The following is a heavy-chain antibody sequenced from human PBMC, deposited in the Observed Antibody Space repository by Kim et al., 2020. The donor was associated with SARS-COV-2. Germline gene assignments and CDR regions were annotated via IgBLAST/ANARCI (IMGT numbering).Heavy chain of an antibody. CDR1: GGSISSYY. D-gene: IGHD1-1*01. Sequence: SETLSLTCTVSGGSISSYYWTWIRQPPGKGLEYIGYISDSGHTSYNPSLKGRVTISVDPSNNQFSLRVYSVNAADTAVYYCARHDGTPHLFDYWGQGTLVNVFS. CDR2: ISDSGHT. V-gene: IGHV4-59*08. CDR3: ARHDGTPHLFDY. J-gene: IGHJ4*02.